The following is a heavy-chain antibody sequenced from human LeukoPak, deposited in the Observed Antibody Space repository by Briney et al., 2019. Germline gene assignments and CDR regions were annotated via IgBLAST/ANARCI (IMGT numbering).Heavy chain of an antibody. V-gene: IGHV3-33*06. CDR3: ANDYYDSSGYYQSREYFQH. D-gene: IGHD3-22*01. Sequence: GGSLRLSCAASGFTFSSFGMHWVRQAPGKGLEWVAVIWYDGSNKYYADSVKGRFTISRDNSKNTLYLQMNSLRAEDTAVYYCANDYYDSSGYYQSREYFQHWGQGTLVTVSS. J-gene: IGHJ1*01. CDR2: IWYDGSNK. CDR1: GFTFSSFG.